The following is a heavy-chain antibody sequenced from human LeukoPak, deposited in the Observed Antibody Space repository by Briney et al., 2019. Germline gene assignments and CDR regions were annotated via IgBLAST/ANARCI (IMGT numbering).Heavy chain of an antibody. V-gene: IGHV3-66*01. D-gene: IGHD3-22*01. Sequence: SGGSLRLSCAASGFTVSSNYMSWVCQAPGKGLEWVSVIYSGGSTYYADSVKGRFTISRDNSKNTLYLQMNSLRAEDTAVYYCAKEYRITMIVVVNAFDIWGQGTMVTVSS. CDR1: GFTVSSNY. CDR2: IYSGGST. J-gene: IGHJ3*02. CDR3: AKEYRITMIVVVNAFDI.